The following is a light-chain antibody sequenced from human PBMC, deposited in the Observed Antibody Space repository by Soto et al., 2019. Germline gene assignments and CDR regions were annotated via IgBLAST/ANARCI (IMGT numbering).Light chain of an antibody. CDR1: QSVSSSY. V-gene: IGKV3-20*01. Sequence: EIVLTQSPGTLSLSPGERATLSCRASQSVSSSYLAWYQQKPGQAPRLLIYGASSRATGIPDRFSGSGSGTDFTLTISRLEPEDFAVCYWRQYGSSPPWTFGQGTKVEIK. CDR3: RQYGSSPPWT. J-gene: IGKJ1*01. CDR2: GAS.